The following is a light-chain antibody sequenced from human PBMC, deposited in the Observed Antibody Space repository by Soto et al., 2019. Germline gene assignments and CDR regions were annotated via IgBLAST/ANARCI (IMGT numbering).Light chain of an antibody. J-gene: IGKJ3*01. CDR2: KAS. CDR1: QSISSC. CDR3: QQYKSYSFT. Sequence: DIQMTQSPSTLSASVGDRVTITCRASQSISSCLAWYQQKPGKAPKLLIYKASRLEGGVPSRFSGSGSGTEFTLTISSLQPDEFATYYCQQYKSYSFTFGPGTKVDIK. V-gene: IGKV1-5*03.